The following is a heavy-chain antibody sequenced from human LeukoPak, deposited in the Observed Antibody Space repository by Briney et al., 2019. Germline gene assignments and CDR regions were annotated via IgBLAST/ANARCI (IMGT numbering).Heavy chain of an antibody. Sequence: GGSLRLSCAASGFTFSSYWMHWVRQAPGKGLVWVSRINSDGSSTSYADSVKGRFTISRDNAKNTLYLQTNSLRAEDTAVYYCARGLAYYYDSSGYYPLRYWGQGTLVTVSS. CDR2: INSDGSST. J-gene: IGHJ4*02. V-gene: IGHV3-74*01. CDR3: ARGLAYYYDSSGYYPLRY. CDR1: GFTFSSYW. D-gene: IGHD3-22*01.